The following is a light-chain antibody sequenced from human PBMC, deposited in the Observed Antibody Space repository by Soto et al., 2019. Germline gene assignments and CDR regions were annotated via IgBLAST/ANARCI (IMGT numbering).Light chain of an antibody. V-gene: IGKV3-20*01. CDR3: QQYGSSLFT. J-gene: IGKJ2*01. CDR2: GAS. Sequence: ETVLTQSPGTLSLSPGETGTLSCRASQSVTSSYLAWYQQKPDQAPRLLIYGASNRATGIPDRFSGSGSGTDFTLTISRLEPEDFAVYYCQQYGSSLFTFGQGT. CDR1: QSVTSSY.